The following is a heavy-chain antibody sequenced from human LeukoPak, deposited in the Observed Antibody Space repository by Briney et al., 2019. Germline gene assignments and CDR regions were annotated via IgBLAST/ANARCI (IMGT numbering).Heavy chain of an antibody. D-gene: IGHD6-13*01. Sequence: SETLSLTCTVSGGSISSSSYYWGWIRQPPGKGLEWIGSIYYSGSTYYNPSLKSRVTISVDKSKNQFSLKLSSVTAADTAVYYCARSRQYSSSWYWFDPWGQGTLVTVSS. J-gene: IGHJ5*02. CDR3: ARSRQYSSSWYWFDP. CDR1: GGSISSSSYY. CDR2: IYYSGST. V-gene: IGHV4-39*07.